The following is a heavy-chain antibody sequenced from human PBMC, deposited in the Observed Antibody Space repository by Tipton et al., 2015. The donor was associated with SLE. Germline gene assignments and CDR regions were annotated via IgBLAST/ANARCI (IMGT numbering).Heavy chain of an antibody. J-gene: IGHJ4*02. CDR3: ARLLNRLYFDY. V-gene: IGHV5-51*03. CDR2: IYPGDSDT. CDR1: GYSFNNYW. D-gene: IGHD3-22*01. Sequence: QSGAEVKKPGESLKISCEGSGYSFNNYWIAWVRQMPGKGLEWMWIIYPGDSDTRYSPSFQGQVTISVDKSISTAYLQWGSLKASDTAIYYCARLLNRLYFDYWVQRALLTVSS.